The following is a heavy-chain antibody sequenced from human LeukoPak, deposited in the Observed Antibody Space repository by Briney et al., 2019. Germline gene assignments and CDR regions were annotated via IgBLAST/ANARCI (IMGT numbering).Heavy chain of an antibody. CDR2: IYYSGST. J-gene: IGHJ5*02. CDR3: ARRGPSKLLSRFDP. CDR1: GGSISSSSYY. Sequence: TPSETLSLTCTVSGGSISSSSYYWGWIRQPPGKGLEWIGSIYYSGSTYYNPSLKSRVTISVDTSKSQFSLKLSSVTAADTAVYYCARRGPSKLLSRFDPWGQGTLVTVSS. V-gene: IGHV4-39*07. D-gene: IGHD2-2*01.